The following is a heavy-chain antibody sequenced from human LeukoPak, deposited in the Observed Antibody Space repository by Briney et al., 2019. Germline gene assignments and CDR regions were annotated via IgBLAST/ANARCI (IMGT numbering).Heavy chain of an antibody. CDR1: GGSISSSTYF. J-gene: IGHJ5*02. V-gene: IGHV4-39*07. CDR2: IYYYSGST. D-gene: IGHD1-26*01. CDR3: ARHSGGTYYVNFDP. Sequence: KSSETLSLTCTVSGGSISSSTYFWGWIRQPPVKGLEWIGSIYYYSGSTYYNPSLKSRVTISVDTSKNQFSLRLSSVTAADTAVYYCARHSGGTYYVNFDPWGQGTLVTVSS.